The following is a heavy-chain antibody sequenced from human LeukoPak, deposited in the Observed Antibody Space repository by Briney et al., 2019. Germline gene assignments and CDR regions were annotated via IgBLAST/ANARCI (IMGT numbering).Heavy chain of an antibody. V-gene: IGHV6-1*01. CDR3: ARAETYSGRIFDF. D-gene: IGHD1-26*01. Sequence: SQTLSLTCAISGDSVSSNSADWNWIRQSPSRGLEWLGRTYYRSKWYNEYALFMQGRISIDPDTSKNQFSLQLKTVTPEDTAIYYCARAETYSGRIFDFWGQGALVTVSS. J-gene: IGHJ4*02. CDR2: TYYRSKWYN. CDR1: GDSVSSNSAD.